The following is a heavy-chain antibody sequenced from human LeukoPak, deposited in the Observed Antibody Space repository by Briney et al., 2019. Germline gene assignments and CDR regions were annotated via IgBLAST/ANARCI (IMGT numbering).Heavy chain of an antibody. J-gene: IGHJ4*02. V-gene: IGHV1-2*02. D-gene: IGHD3-10*01. CDR1: GYTFTGYY. CDR3: ARDYLDGSGSYLAG. Sequence: ASVKVSCRSSGYTFTGYYMHWVRQAPGQGLEWMGWINPNSGGTNYAQKFQGRVTMTRDTSISTAYMELSRLRSDDTAAYYCARDYLDGSGSYLAGWGQGTLVTVSS. CDR2: INPNSGGT.